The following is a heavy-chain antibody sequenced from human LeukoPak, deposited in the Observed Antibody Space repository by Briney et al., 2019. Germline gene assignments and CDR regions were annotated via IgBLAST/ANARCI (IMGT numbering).Heavy chain of an antibody. Sequence: GSLRLSCVASGFTFRNYWMSWVRQAPGKGLEWVANIKHDGSETNYVDSVKGRFTISRDNAKNSLFLQMNSLRAEDTAVYYCARGPLIAAAGTWWGQGTLVTVSS. D-gene: IGHD6-13*01. V-gene: IGHV3-7*03. J-gene: IGHJ4*02. CDR2: IKHDGSET. CDR1: GFTFRNYW. CDR3: ARGPLIAAAGTW.